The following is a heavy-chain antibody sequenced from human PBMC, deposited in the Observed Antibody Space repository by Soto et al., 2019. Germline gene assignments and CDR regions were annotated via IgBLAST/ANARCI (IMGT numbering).Heavy chain of an antibody. CDR3: ASSLLTPFDY. J-gene: IGHJ4*02. CDR2: INSDGSST. CDR1: RYW. D-gene: IGHD7-27*01. V-gene: IGHV3-74*01. Sequence: RYWRHRVSKPTGKGLVWVSRINSDGSSTSYADSVKGRFTISRDNAKNTLYLQMNSLRAEDTGVYYCASSLLTPFDYWGQGTQVTVSS.